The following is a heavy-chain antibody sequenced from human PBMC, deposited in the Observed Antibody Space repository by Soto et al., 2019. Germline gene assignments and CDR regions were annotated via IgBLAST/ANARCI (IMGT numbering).Heavy chain of an antibody. J-gene: IGHJ6*02. CDR1: GYTFTSYD. D-gene: IGHD3-10*01. CDR2: MNPNSGNT. V-gene: IGHV1-8*01. Sequence: QVQLVQSGAEVKKPGASVKVSCKASGYTFTSYDINWVRQATGQGLEWMGWMNPNSGNTGYAQKFQGRVTMTRNTSISTACLELSRLRSEDTAVYYCASVTWSKWFGELLNYYYGMDVWVQGTTVTVSS. CDR3: ASVTWSKWFGELLNYYYGMDV.